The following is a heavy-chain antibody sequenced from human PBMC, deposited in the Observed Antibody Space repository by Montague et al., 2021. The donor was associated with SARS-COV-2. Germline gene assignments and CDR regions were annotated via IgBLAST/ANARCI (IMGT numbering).Heavy chain of an antibody. J-gene: IGHJ4*02. CDR3: ARLEGIAAAGTKFDY. V-gene: IGHV4-39*01. D-gene: IGHD6-13*01. CDR2: IYYSGST. Sequence: ETLSLTCTVSGASITSNNCHWGWIRQPPGKGLEWIGSIYYSGSTYYNPSLKSRVTISVDTSKNRFSLKVRSVTATDTAVYYCARLEGIAAAGTKFDYWGQGTLVTVSS. CDR1: GASITSNNCH.